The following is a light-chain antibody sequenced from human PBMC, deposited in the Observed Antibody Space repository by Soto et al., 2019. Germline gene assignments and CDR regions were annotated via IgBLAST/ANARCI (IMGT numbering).Light chain of an antibody. CDR1: IHDIGGYNF. J-gene: IGLJ2*01. CDR3: CSYAGSNTLV. Sequence: QSVLTQPRSVSGSPGQSITISCSGTIHDIGGYNFISWYQRHPGTAPKIIIYDVSKRPSGVPDRFSGSTSGNTASLTISGLQTEDDAFYYCCSYAGSNTLVFGGGTKVTVL. V-gene: IGLV2-11*01. CDR2: DVS.